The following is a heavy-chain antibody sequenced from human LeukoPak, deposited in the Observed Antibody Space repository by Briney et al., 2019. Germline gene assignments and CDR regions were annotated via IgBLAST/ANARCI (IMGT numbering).Heavy chain of an antibody. CDR3: ARDGHGDGFLTGYSYFGMDV. J-gene: IGHJ6*02. CDR2: ITISSNFI. D-gene: IGHD3-9*01. Sequence: GGSLRLSCAASGFSLSSYSMNWVRPPPGRGLGWVSSITISSNFIYYADSVKGRFTISRDNAKSSLFLQMNSLRAEDTAVYFCARDGHGDGFLTGYSYFGMDVWDQGTTVTVSS. V-gene: IGHV3-21*01. CDR1: GFSLSSYS.